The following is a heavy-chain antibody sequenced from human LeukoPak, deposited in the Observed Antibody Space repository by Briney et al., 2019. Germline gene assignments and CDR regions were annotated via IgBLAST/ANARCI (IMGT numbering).Heavy chain of an antibody. CDR3: AREGDDYGDYRYFDY. V-gene: IGHV1-46*01. CDR2: INPSGCST. D-gene: IGHD4-17*01. Sequence: ASVKVSCKASGYTFTSYYMHWVRQAPGQGLEWMGIINPSGCSTSYAQKFQGRVTMTRDTSTSTVYMELSSLRSEDTAVYYCAREGDDYGDYRYFDYWGQGTLVTVSS. J-gene: IGHJ4*02. CDR1: GYTFTSYY.